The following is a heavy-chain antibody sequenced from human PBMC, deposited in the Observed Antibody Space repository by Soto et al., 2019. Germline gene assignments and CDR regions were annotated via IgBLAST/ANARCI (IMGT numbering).Heavy chain of an antibody. J-gene: IGHJ5*02. Sequence: SETLSLTCAVYGGSFSCYYWSWIRQHPGKGLEWIGYIYYSGSTYYNPSLKSRVTISVDTSRNQFSLKLSSVTAADTAVYYCARYSSAALFDPWGQGTLVTVSS. V-gene: IGHV4-31*11. CDR1: GGSFSCYY. D-gene: IGHD2-21*01. CDR3: ARYSSAALFDP. CDR2: IYYSGST.